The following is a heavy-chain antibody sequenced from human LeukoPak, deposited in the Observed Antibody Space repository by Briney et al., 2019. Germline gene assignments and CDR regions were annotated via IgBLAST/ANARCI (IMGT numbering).Heavy chain of an antibody. Sequence: GRFTISRDNAKNSLYLQMNSLRAEDTAVYYCARESSSAPFDYWGQGTLVTVSS. CDR3: ARESSSAPFDY. V-gene: IGHV3-11*06. J-gene: IGHJ4*02. D-gene: IGHD6-6*01.